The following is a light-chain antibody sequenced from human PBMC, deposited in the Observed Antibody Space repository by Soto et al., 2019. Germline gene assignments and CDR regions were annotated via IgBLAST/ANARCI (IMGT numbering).Light chain of an antibody. V-gene: IGKV3-20*01. CDR2: GAS. J-gene: IGKJ1*01. Sequence: EIVLTQSPGTLSLSPGERATLSCRASQSFNSIYLAWYQQKPGQAPRLLIYGASSRATGIPDRFSGSGSGTDFSLTISRLEPEDFAVYYCHQYDSWTFGQGTKV. CDR3: HQYDSWT. CDR1: QSFNSIY.